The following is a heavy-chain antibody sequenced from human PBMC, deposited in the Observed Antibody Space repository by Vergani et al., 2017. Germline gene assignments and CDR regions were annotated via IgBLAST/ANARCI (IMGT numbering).Heavy chain of an antibody. V-gene: IGHV1-69*18. CDR3: ARDPRPQLVFGMYYDYYGMDV. Sequence: QVQLVQSGAEVKKPGSSVKVSCKASGGTFSSYAISWVRQAPGQGLEWMGRIIPIFGTANYAQKFQGRVTITADESTSTAYMELSSLRSEDTAVYYCARDPRPQLVFGMYYDYYGMDVWGQGTTVTVAS. CDR2: IIPIFGTA. CDR1: GGTFSSYA. J-gene: IGHJ6*02. D-gene: IGHD6-13*01.